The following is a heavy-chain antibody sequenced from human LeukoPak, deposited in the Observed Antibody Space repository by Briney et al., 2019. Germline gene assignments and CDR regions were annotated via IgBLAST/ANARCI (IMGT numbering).Heavy chain of an antibody. D-gene: IGHD2-2*01. CDR2: ISGSGNAI. V-gene: IGHV3-48*01. CDR3: ASDYLYAFDY. CDR1: GFSFSSYS. Sequence: GGSLRLSCAASGFSFSSYSMNWVRQAPGKGREWVSYISGSGNAIHYTDSVKGRVTISRDNAKNALYLKMNSLRAEDTAVYFCASDYLYAFDYWGQGPLVTVSS. J-gene: IGHJ4*02.